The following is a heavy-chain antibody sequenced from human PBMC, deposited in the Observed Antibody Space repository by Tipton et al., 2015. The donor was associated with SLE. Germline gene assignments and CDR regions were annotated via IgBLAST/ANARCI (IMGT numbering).Heavy chain of an antibody. Sequence: SLRLSCAASGFTFSSYSMNWVRQAPGKGLEWVSYISSSSSTIYYADSVKGRFTISRDNAKNSLYLQMNSLRAEDTAVYYCALQTMGAVTSFDYWGQGTLGTVSS. CDR3: ALQTMGAVTSFDY. J-gene: IGHJ4*02. CDR1: GFTFSSYS. CDR2: ISSSSSTI. V-gene: IGHV3-48*01. D-gene: IGHD4-17*01.